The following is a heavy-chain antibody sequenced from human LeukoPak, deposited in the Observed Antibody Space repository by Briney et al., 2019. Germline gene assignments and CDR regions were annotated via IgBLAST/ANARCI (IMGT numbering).Heavy chain of an antibody. CDR1: GYTFTGYH. CDR3: ATIVLRGNFDF. V-gene: IGHV1-2*02. CDR2: INPNTGGT. Sequence: ASVKVSCKASGYTFTGYHMHWVRQAPGQGLEWLGWINPNTGGTNYAQKFQGRVTMTTDTSINTAYMDLSRLRPDDTAVYYCATIVLRGNFDFWGQGTLVTVSS. J-gene: IGHJ4*02. D-gene: IGHD2/OR15-2a*01.